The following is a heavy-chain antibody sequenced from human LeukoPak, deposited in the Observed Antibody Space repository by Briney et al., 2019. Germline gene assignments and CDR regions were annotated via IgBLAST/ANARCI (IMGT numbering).Heavy chain of an antibody. CDR1: GFTVSSNY. Sequence: GGSLRLSCAASGFTVSSNYMSWVRQAPGKGLERVSVIYSGGSAYYADSVKGRFTISRDNSKNTLYLQMNSLRAEDTAVYYCARPLSAAGFYWGQGTLVTVSS. CDR3: ARPLSAAGFY. V-gene: IGHV3-66*04. CDR2: IYSGGSA. J-gene: IGHJ4*02. D-gene: IGHD6-13*01.